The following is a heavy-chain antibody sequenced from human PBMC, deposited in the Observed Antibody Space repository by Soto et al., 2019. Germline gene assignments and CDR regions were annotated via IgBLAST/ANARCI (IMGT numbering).Heavy chain of an antibody. V-gene: IGHV4-30-4*01. D-gene: IGHD5-18*01. CDR3: ARGRRIQLWFEVYYYYGMDV. Sequence: SETLSLTCTVSGGSISSGDYYWSWIRQPPGKGLEWIGYIYYSGSTYYNPSLKSRVTISVDTSKNQFSLKLSSVTAADTAVYYCARGRRIQLWFEVYYYYGMDVWGQGTTVTVSS. CDR2: IYYSGST. J-gene: IGHJ6*02. CDR1: GGSISSGDYY.